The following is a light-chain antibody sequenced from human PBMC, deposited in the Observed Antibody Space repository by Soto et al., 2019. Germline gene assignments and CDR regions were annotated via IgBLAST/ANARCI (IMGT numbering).Light chain of an antibody. CDR3: KKYNNYQRT. J-gene: IGKJ1*01. CDR2: KAY. V-gene: IGKV1-5*03. CDR1: QTFNGW. Sequence: DIQMTHSPCTRADSVGGGGTSTFRASQTFNGWLAWYQQKAGQAPHLLIYKAYILGSGVKSRFSGSGSGTEFTLTIRNMQPDDFATYFCKKYNNYQRTFGQGPTVDIK.